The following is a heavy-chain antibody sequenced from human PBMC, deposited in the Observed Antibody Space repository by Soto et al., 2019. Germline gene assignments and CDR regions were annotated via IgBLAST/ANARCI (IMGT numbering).Heavy chain of an antibody. CDR1: GFTFITYW. Sequence: EVQLVESGGGLVQPGASLRLSCAASGFTFITYWMSWVRQAPGKGLEWVASIKQDGSEKYYVDSVKGRFTISRDNAKNSLFLQMNSLRADDTAVYYCARGHYQLEYWGQGTLVTVSS. J-gene: IGHJ4*02. CDR2: IKQDGSEK. V-gene: IGHV3-7*01. D-gene: IGHD2-2*01. CDR3: ARGHYQLEY.